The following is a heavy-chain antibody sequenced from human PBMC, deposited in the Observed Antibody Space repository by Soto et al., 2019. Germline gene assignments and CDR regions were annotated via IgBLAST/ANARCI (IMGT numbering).Heavy chain of an antibody. CDR2: IWFDGSNN. D-gene: IGHD4-17*01. Sequence: GGSLRLSCAASGFTFSSYGMHWVRQAPGKGLEWVAVIWFDGSNNNYADSVKGRFTISRDNSKNTLYLQMNSLRAEDTAVYYCARDSYSTVTLDYWGQGTLVTVSS. CDR1: GFTFSSYG. V-gene: IGHV3-33*01. CDR3: ARDSYSTVTLDY. J-gene: IGHJ4*02.